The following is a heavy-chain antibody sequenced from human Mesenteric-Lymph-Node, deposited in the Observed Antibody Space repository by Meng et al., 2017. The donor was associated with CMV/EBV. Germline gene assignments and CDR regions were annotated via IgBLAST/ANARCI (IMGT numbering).Heavy chain of an antibody. D-gene: IGHD2-2*01. V-gene: IGHV1-2*02. J-gene: IGHJ5*02. CDR2: INPNSGGT. CDR3: ARDGWCSSTTCYSWFDP. Sequence: YTFTGYYMHWVRQAPGQGREWMGWINPNSGGTNYAQKFQGRVTMTRDTSISTAYMELSRLRSDDTALYYCARDGWCSSTTCYSWFDPWGQGTLVTVSS. CDR1: YTFTGYY.